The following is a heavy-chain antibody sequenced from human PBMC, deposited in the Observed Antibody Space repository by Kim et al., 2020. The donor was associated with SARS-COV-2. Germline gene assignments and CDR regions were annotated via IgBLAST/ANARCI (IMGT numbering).Heavy chain of an antibody. D-gene: IGHD3-10*01. J-gene: IGHJ4*02. CDR1: GGSISSGGYY. CDR3: VRGAYGSGSPDN. CDR2: IYYSGRT. V-gene: IGHV4-31*03. Sequence: SETLSLTCSVSGGSISSGGYYWNWIRQHPGKGLEWIGYIYYSGRTYYNPSLKSRVTISVDTSKNQFSLKLSSVTAADTAVYYCVRGAYGSGSPDNWGQGTLVAVSS.